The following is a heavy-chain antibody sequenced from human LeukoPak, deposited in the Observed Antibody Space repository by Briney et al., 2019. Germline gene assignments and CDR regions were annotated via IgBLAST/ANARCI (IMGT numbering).Heavy chain of an antibody. CDR1: GFTFSSYA. Sequence: GGSLRLSCAASGFTFSSYAMSWVRQAPGKGLEWVSAISGSGGSTYYADSVKGRFTISRDNSKNTLYLQMNSLRAEDTAVYYCARGYYDSSELDYWGQGTLVTVSS. V-gene: IGHV3-23*01. CDR2: ISGSGGST. CDR3: ARGYYDSSELDY. D-gene: IGHD3-22*01. J-gene: IGHJ4*02.